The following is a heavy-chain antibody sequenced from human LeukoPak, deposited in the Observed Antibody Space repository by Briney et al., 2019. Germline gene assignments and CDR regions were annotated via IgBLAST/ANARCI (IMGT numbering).Heavy chain of an antibody. V-gene: IGHV3-21*01. J-gene: IGHJ6*03. Sequence: GGSLRRSCAASGFTFSSYSMNWVRQAPGKGLEWVSSISSSSSYIYYADSVKGRFTISRDNAKNSLYLQMNSLRAEDTAVYYCARDQAVGYYDSSGYYNYYYYYMDVWGKGTTVTVSS. D-gene: IGHD3-22*01. CDR2: ISSSSSYI. CDR3: ARDQAVGYYDSSGYYNYYYYYMDV. CDR1: GFTFSSYS.